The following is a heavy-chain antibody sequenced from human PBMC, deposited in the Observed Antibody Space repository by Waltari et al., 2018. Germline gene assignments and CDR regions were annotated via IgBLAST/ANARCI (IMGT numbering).Heavy chain of an antibody. CDR2: ISSSISYI. Sequence: EVQLVESGGGLVKPGGSLRLSCAASGFTFSSYSMNWVRQAPGKGLEWVSSISSSISYIYYADAVKGRFTISRDNAKNSLYLQMNSLRAEDTAVYYCAREVAWFGELYYYYYGMDVWGQGTTVTVSS. D-gene: IGHD3-10*01. CDR1: GFTFSSYS. J-gene: IGHJ6*02. V-gene: IGHV3-21*01. CDR3: AREVAWFGELYYYYYGMDV.